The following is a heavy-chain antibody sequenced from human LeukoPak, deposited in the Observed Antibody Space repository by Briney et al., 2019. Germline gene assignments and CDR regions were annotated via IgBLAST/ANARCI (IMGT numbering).Heavy chain of an antibody. CDR2: ISYDGSNK. CDR1: GFTFSTYG. Sequence: PGGSLRLSCAASGFTFSTYGMHWVRQAPGKGLEWVAIISYDGSNKYYTDSVKGRFTISRDNSKNTLYLQMNSLGPEDTAVYYCARPPPSCSSTSCYQQYWGQGTLVTVSS. J-gene: IGHJ4*02. D-gene: IGHD2-2*01. V-gene: IGHV3-30*03. CDR3: ARPPPSCSSTSCYQQY.